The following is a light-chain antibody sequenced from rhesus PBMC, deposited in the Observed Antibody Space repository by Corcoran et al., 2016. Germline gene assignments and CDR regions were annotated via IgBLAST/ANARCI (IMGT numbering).Light chain of an antibody. CDR1: ENVNNN. Sequence: DIQMTQSPSSLSASIGERVTVTCRASENVNNNVNWYQQKPGKAPKFLCYKASNLQDGGPSRFSGSGAGTGYTLTISSLQAGGVATFSCQPSFGVPAPFGGGTKV. CDR2: KAS. J-gene: IGKJ4*01. V-gene: IGKV1-74*01. CDR3: QPSFGVPAP.